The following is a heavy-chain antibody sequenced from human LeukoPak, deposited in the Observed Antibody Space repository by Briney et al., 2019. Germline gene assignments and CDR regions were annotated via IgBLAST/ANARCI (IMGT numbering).Heavy chain of an antibody. CDR3: ARESGSWYGPFDY. CDR1: GYTFSSYY. J-gene: IGHJ4*02. V-gene: IGHV1-46*01. Sequence: ASVKVSCKASGYTFSSYYMHWVRQAPGQGLEWMGIINPSGGSTSYAQKFQGRVTITADESTSTAYMELSSLRSEDTAVYYCARESGSWYGPFDYWGQGTLVTVSS. CDR2: INPSGGST. D-gene: IGHD1-14*01.